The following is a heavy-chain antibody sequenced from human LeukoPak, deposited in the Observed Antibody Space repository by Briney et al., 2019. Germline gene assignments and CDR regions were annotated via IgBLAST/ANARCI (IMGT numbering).Heavy chain of an antibody. CDR2: IIPILGIA. Sequence: ASVKVSCKASGGTFSSYAISWVRQAPGQGLEWMGRIIPILGIANYAQKFQGRVTITADKSTSTAYMELSSLRSEDTAVYYCARSIAAALSNGDWFDPWGQGTLVTVSS. CDR3: ARSIAAALSNGDWFDP. V-gene: IGHV1-69*04. CDR1: GGTFSSYA. J-gene: IGHJ5*02. D-gene: IGHD6-13*01.